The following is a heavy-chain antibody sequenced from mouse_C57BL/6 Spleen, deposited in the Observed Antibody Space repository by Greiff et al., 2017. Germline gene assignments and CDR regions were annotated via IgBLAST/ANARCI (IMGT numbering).Heavy chain of an antibody. D-gene: IGHD3-2*02. CDR2: INPSTGGT. CDR3: ARGGATAQAPFAY. V-gene: IGHV1-42*01. Sequence: VQLQQSGPELVKPGASVKISCKASGYSFTGYYMNWVKQSPEKSLEWIGEINPSTGGTTYNQKFKAKATLTVDKSSSTAYMQLKSLTSEDSAVYYCARGGATAQAPFAYWGQGTLVTVSA. J-gene: IGHJ3*01. CDR1: GYSFTGYY.